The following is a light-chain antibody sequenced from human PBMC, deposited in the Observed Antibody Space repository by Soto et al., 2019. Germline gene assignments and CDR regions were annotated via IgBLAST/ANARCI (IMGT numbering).Light chain of an antibody. CDR3: YPLRTGSTSWF. J-gene: IGLJ1*01. V-gene: IGLV2-14*01. CDR1: TSDVGGYDY. CDR2: EVS. Sequence: QSAMTQPGSVSGSPGQSITISCTGTTSDVGGYDYVSWYRQHPGQAPKLLIYEVSNRPSGVSHRFSGSKSGNTASLSISGLQDEDEADYYCYPLRTGSTSWFFGNGKKVT.